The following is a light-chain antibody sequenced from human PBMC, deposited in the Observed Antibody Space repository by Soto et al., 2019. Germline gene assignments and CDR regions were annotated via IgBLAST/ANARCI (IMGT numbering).Light chain of an antibody. Sequence: QSALAQPASVSGSPGQSISISCTGTSSDVGAYSYVSWYQQHQGKAPKLIIYDVSDRPSGISNRFSGSKSDNAASLTISGLQAEDEAEYYCSSYTSSRTYVFGTGTKVTVL. V-gene: IGLV2-14*01. CDR2: DVS. CDR1: SSDVGAYSY. J-gene: IGLJ1*01. CDR3: SSYTSSRTYV.